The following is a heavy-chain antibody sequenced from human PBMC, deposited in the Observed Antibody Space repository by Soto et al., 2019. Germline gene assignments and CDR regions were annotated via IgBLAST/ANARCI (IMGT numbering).Heavy chain of an antibody. Sequence: QVQLVQSGAEVKKPGASVKVSRKASGYTFTSDGISWVRQAPRQGLEWMGWISASSGNTNYAQKLQGRVTMTTDTSTSTAYMELRSLRSDDTAVYYCARDSQYWYFDLWGRGTLVTVSS. CDR1: GYTFTSDG. V-gene: IGHV1-18*01. CDR3: ARDSQYWYFDL. CDR2: ISASSGNT. J-gene: IGHJ2*01.